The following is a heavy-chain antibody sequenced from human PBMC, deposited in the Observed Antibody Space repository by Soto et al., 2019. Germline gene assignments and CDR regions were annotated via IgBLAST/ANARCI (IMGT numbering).Heavy chain of an antibody. CDR3: ARRRDGVFDN. V-gene: IGHV3-74*03. CDR2: ISDDGSIT. Sequence: DVQLVESGGGVVQPGVSLRLSCAASGFTFSSYWMHWVRQAPGKGLVWVSRISDDGSITTYADSVRGRCTIPGDNAKNTLYPENGSVRAGDTGVYYCARRRDGVFDNWGQGTLVTFSS. D-gene: IGHD2-21*02. CDR1: GFTFSSYW. J-gene: IGHJ4*02.